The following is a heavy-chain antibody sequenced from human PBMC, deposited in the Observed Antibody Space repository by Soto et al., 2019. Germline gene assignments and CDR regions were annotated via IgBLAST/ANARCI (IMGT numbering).Heavy chain of an antibody. CDR1: GGSVGSGAYY. J-gene: IGHJ6*02. CDR2: IQYSGDT. Sequence: SETLSLTCIVSGGSVGSGAYYWSWIRQPPGSALEWIGYIQYSGDTNYNSSLKSRVTISVGRSRNRFSLKLTSVTAADTAVYYCARDLRLQPPRDYYGMDVWGQGTTVTVSS. V-gene: IGHV4-61*08. D-gene: IGHD2-21*02. CDR3: ARDLRLQPPRDYYGMDV.